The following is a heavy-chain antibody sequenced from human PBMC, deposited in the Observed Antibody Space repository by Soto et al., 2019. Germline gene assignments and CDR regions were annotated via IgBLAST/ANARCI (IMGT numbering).Heavy chain of an antibody. D-gene: IGHD3-9*01. CDR1: GFTFSSYA. CDR3: ARDYFVARDDWSPWYYYGMDV. Sequence: GGSLRLSCAASGFTFSSYAMHWVRQAPGKGLEWVAVISYDGSNKYYADSVKGRFTISRDNSKNTLYLQMSSLRAEDTAVYYCARDYFVARDDWSPWYYYGMDVWGQGTTVTVSS. V-gene: IGHV3-30-3*01. J-gene: IGHJ6*02. CDR2: ISYDGSNK.